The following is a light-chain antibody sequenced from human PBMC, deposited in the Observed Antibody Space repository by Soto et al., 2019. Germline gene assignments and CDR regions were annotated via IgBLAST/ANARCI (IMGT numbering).Light chain of an antibody. CDR1: SSNIGAGYD. CDR2: GNT. J-gene: IGLJ2*01. CDR3: QSYDTSLRNVV. V-gene: IGLV1-40*01. Sequence: QLVLTQPPSVSGAPGQRVTISCTGSSSNIGAGYDVHWYQQLPGTAPKLLISGNTNRPSGVPDRFSGSKSGTSASLAITGLQAEDEADYYCQSYDTSLRNVVFGGGTKLTVL.